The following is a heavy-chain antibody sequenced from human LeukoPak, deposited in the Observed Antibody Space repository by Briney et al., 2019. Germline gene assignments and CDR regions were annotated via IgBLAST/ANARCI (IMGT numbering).Heavy chain of an antibody. CDR1: DYSISSGYGYY. Sequence: SETLSLTCTVSDYSISSGYGYYWGWIRQPPGKGLEWIGEIHHSGSTKYNPSLKSRVTISVHTSKNQFSLKLSSVTAADTAVYYCARSRGWLQSHPLGYWGQGTLVAVSS. D-gene: IGHD5-24*01. J-gene: IGHJ4*02. CDR3: ARSRGWLQSHPLGY. CDR2: IHHSGST. V-gene: IGHV4-38-2*02.